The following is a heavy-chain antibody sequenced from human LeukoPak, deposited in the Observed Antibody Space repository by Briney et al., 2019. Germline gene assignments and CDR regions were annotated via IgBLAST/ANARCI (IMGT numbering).Heavy chain of an antibody. J-gene: IGHJ4*02. CDR1: GFTFSSYG. CDR3: VRKALGYRLGYGDY. D-gene: IGHD5-12*01. Sequence: PGGTLRLSCAASGFTFSSYGMSWVRQAPGKGLEWVSAISANGGSTFYADSVKGRVTVSRDSSKDTLYLQMNSLRAEDTAVYFCVRKALGYRLGYGDYWGQGTLVTVSS. CDR2: ISANGGST. V-gene: IGHV3-23*01.